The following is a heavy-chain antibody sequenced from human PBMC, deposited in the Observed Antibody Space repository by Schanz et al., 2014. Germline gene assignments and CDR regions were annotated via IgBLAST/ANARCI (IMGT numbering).Heavy chain of an antibody. J-gene: IGHJ2*01. Sequence: QVQLVQSGAEVKKPGSSMKVSCTVSGGTFSSYSITWVRQAPGQGLEWMGRIIPILGVTNYAQKFQGRVTITADTSTNTAYMELSSLRSEDTAVYYCARGYCRRASCYLESFDLWGRGTLVTVSS. V-gene: IGHV1-69*04. D-gene: IGHD2-2*01. CDR3: ARGYCRRASCYLESFDL. CDR1: GGTFSSYS. CDR2: IIPILGVT.